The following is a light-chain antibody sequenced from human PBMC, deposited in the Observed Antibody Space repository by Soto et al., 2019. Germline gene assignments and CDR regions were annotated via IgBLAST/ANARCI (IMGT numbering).Light chain of an antibody. CDR3: SSFTSSTTYV. J-gene: IGLJ1*01. V-gene: IGLV2-14*01. Sequence: ALTQPASVSGSPGQSITISCTGTSSDVGGFNSVSWYQQHPGKAPKLVIYEVSDWPSGVSNRFSGSKSGITASLTISGLQAEDEADYYCSSFTSSTTYVFGTGTKLTVL. CDR2: EVS. CDR1: SSDVGGFNS.